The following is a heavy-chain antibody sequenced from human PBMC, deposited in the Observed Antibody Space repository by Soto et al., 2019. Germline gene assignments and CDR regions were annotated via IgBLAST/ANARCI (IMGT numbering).Heavy chain of an antibody. Sequence: QVQLVESGGGLVKPGTSLRLSCAASGFTFSDHYMSWIRQAPAKGLEWLSHISARSTYTNYGDSVKGRFSISRDNVKQTVYLQMNSLTVDDTAIYYCAMGDYGRYWGPGTLVTVSS. V-gene: IGHV3-11*06. D-gene: IGHD4-17*01. CDR3: AMGDYGRY. J-gene: IGHJ4*02. CDR2: ISARSTYT. CDR1: GFTFSDHY.